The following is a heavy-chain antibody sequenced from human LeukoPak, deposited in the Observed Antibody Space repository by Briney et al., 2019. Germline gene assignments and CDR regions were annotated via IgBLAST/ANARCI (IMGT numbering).Heavy chain of an antibody. J-gene: IGHJ4*02. CDR3: ARLDRSAGFDY. CDR1: GFTFSSYS. CDR2: ISSSSTI. D-gene: IGHD3/OR15-3a*01. Sequence: PGGSLRLSCAASGFTFSSYSMNWVRQAPGKGLEWVSYISSSSTIYYADSVKGRFTISRDNAKNSLYLQMNSLRAEDTAVYYCARLDRSAGFDYWGQGTLATVSS. V-gene: IGHV3-48*01.